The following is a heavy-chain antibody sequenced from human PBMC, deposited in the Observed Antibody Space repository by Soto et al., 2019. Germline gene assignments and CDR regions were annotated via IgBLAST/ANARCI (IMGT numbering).Heavy chain of an antibody. CDR1: GFTFGRSG. CDR2: IWFDGSKK. J-gene: IGHJ4*02. CDR3: ARDLNTGYIDY. Sequence: QVQMVESGGGVVQPGTSLRLSRVASGFTFGRSGMQWVGQAPGGALEWVAIIWFDGSKKYYADSVKGRLTVSKDNSKNTLYLQMDSLRGDDTAVYYCARDLNTGYIDYWGQGTLVTVSS. V-gene: IGHV3-33*01. D-gene: IGHD5-12*01.